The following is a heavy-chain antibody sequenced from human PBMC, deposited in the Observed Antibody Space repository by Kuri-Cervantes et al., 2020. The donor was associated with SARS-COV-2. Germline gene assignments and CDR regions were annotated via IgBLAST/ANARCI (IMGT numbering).Heavy chain of an antibody. CDR1: GFTFSSYA. Sequence: GGSLRLSCSASGFTFSSYAMHWVREAPGKGLEWVSAISGSGGSTYYADSVKGRFTISRDNSKNTLYLQMNSLRAEDTAVYYCAKLGGGILAPDIWGQGTMVTVSS. CDR2: ISGSGGST. D-gene: IGHD2-15*01. J-gene: IGHJ3*02. CDR3: AKLGGGILAPDI. V-gene: IGHV3-23*01.